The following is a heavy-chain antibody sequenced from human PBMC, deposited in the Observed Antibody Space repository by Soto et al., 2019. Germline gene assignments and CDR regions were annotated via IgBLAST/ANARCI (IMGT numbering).Heavy chain of an antibody. CDR1: GFTFSSYA. CDR2: ISGSGGST. CDR3: AKFLAYCGGDCLPRVYYGMDV. J-gene: IGHJ6*02. D-gene: IGHD2-21*02. Sequence: GGSLRLSCAASGFTFSSYAMSWVRQAPGKGLEWVSAISGSGGSTYYADSVKGRFTISRDNSKNTLYLQMNSLRAEDTAVYYCAKFLAYCGGDCLPRVYYGMDVWGQGTTVTVSS. V-gene: IGHV3-23*01.